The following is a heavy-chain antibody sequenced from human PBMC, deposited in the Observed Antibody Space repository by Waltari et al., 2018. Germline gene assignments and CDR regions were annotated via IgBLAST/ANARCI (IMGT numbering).Heavy chain of an antibody. D-gene: IGHD3-3*01. CDR3: AKFPYYDFWSGYRYYYGMYV. V-gene: IGHV3-23*01. CDR1: GFTFSSYA. J-gene: IGHJ6*02. CDR2: ISGSGGST. Sequence: EVQLLESGGGLVQPGGSLRLSCAASGFTFSSYAMSWVRQAPGKGLEWVSAISGSGGSTYYADSVKGRFTISRDNSKSTLYLQMNSLRAEYTAVYYCAKFPYYDFWSGYRYYYGMYVWGQGTTVTVS.